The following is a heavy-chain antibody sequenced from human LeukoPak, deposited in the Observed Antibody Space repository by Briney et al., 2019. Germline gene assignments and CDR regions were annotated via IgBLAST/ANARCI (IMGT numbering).Heavy chain of an antibody. CDR3: ARDKGDYDTSGSLFIF. D-gene: IGHD3-22*01. CDR2: IKQDGSET. J-gene: IGHJ4*02. CDR1: GFTFSRYW. V-gene: IGHV3-7*03. Sequence: SGGPLRLSCAASGFTFSRYWMSWVRQAPRKGLEWVANIKQDGSETYYVDSMKGRFTISRDNAKNSLYLQMNGLRAEDTAVYYCARDKGDYDTSGSLFIFGGQGTLVTVSS.